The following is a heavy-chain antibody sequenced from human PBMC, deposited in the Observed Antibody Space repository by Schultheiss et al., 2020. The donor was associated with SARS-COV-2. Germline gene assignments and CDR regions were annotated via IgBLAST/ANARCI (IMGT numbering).Heavy chain of an antibody. CDR3: ASEISPYSGSYYYFDY. V-gene: IGHV4-59*10. J-gene: IGHJ4*02. CDR2: IYTSGST. CDR1: GGSFSSYY. D-gene: IGHD1-26*01. Sequence: SETLSLTCAVYGGSFSSYYWSWIRQPAGKGLEWIGRIYTSGSTNYNPSLKSRVTMSVDTSKNQFSLKLSSVTAADTAVYYCASEISPYSGSYYYFDYWGQGTLVTVSS.